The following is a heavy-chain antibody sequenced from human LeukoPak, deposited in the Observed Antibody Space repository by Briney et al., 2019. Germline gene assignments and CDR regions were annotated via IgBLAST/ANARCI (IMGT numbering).Heavy chain of an antibody. CDR3: AGGSSTTSYYFDY. CDR1: EFTFSSYC. J-gene: IGHJ4*02. CDR2: ISSTSSYI. V-gene: IGHV3-21*01. Sequence: GGSLRLSCAASEFTFSSYCMTWVRQAPGKGLEWVSSISSTSSYIYYADSVKGRFTISRDNAKNSLFLQMNSLRAEDTAVYYCAGGSSTTSYYFDYWGQGTLVTVSS. D-gene: IGHD6-13*01.